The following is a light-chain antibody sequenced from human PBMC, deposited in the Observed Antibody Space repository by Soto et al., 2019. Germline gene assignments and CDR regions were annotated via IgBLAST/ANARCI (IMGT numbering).Light chain of an antibody. J-gene: IGKJ1*01. V-gene: IGKV1-5*02. CDR3: QQYNTYV. CDR1: QSIASW. CDR2: DAS. Sequence: DIQMTQSPSTLSASVGVRVTIICRASQSIASWLAWYQQKPGKAPELLIYDASSLKSGVPSRFSGSGSGTEFTLTISDLQPGDFATYFCQQYNTYVFGQGTKVDIK.